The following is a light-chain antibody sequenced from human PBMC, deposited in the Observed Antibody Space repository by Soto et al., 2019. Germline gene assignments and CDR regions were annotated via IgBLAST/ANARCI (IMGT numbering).Light chain of an antibody. Sequence: QSVLTQPASVSGSPGQSITVSCTGSSSDFGDDKYVSWYQQQPGKGPNLLIYGVNSRPSGISNRFSGSKSGNTASLTIFGLQVEDEAEYFCGSFTTSRIGVFGGGTKLTVL. CDR3: GSFTTSRIGV. CDR2: GVN. CDR1: SSDFGDDKY. V-gene: IGLV2-14*01. J-gene: IGLJ3*02.